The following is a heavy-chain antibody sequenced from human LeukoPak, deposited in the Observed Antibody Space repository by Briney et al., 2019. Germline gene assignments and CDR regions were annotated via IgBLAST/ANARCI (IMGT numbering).Heavy chain of an antibody. Sequence: PGGSLRLSCAASGFTFDDYAMSWVRQAPGKGLEWVSSISSSSTYIYYADSVKGRFTISRDNAKSSLYLQMNSLRAEDTAVYYCARSPRSGSGSWFDPWGQGTLVSVSS. V-gene: IGHV3-21*01. CDR1: GFTFDDYA. CDR2: ISSSSTYI. CDR3: ARSPRSGSGSWFDP. J-gene: IGHJ5*02. D-gene: IGHD3-22*01.